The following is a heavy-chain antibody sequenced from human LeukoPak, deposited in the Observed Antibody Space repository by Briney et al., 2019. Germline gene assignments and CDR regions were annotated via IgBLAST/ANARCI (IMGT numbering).Heavy chain of an antibody. CDR2: INHSGST. CDR1: GGSISSYY. V-gene: IGHV4-34*01. D-gene: IGHD3-16*02. J-gene: IGHJ4*02. Sequence: SETLSLTCTVSGGSISSYYWSWIRQPPGKGLEGIGEINHSGSTNYNPSLKSRVTISVDTSKNQFSLKLSSVTAADTAVYYCARSPGGGSYRYTHFDYWGQGTLVTVSS. CDR3: ARSPGGGSYRYTHFDY.